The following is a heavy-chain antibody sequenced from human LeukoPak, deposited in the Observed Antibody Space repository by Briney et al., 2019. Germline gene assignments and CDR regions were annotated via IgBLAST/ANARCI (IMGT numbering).Heavy chain of an antibody. CDR1: GFIFSNFS. V-gene: IGHV3-21*01. D-gene: IGHD1-1*01. CDR3: AKGGGYKFNNYFTH. CDR2: ISSSGRYI. Sequence: GGSLRLSCAASGFIFSNFSMNWVRQAPGKGLEWVSSISSSGRYIYYADSVKGRFNISRDKAKNSLYLQMNSLRTADTAVYYCAKGGGYKFNNYFTHWGQGTLVTVSS. J-gene: IGHJ4*02.